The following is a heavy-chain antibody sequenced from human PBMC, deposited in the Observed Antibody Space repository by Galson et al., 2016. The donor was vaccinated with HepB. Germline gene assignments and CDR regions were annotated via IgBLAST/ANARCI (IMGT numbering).Heavy chain of an antibody. D-gene: IGHD1-1*01. CDR1: GYTFTDYY. Sequence: SVKVSCKASGYTFTDYYMHWVRQAPGQGLEWMGWINPNPGRTKYAQKFQGRVTMTGDSSISTAYMELTRLTSDDTAIYYCARAQSNWNAHWGPGTLVTVSS. J-gene: IGHJ1*01. V-gene: IGHV1-2*02. CDR2: INPNPGRT. CDR3: ARAQSNWNAH.